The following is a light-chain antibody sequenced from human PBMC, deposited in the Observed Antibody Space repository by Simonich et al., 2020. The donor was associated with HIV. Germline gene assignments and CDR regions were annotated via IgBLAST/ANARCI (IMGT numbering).Light chain of an antibody. CDR3: SSYTSSSTWV. J-gene: IGLJ3*02. Sequence: QSALTQPASVSGSPGQSITISCTRTSSDVGGYNYVSWYQQHPGKAPKLMLYDVSKRPSGVPDRFSGSKSGNTASLTISGLQAEDEADYYCSSYTSSSTWVFGGGTKLTVL. V-gene: IGLV2-14*01. CDR2: DVS. CDR1: SSDVGGYNY.